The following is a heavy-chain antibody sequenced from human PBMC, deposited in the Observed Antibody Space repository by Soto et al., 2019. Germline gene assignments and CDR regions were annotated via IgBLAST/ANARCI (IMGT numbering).Heavy chain of an antibody. Sequence: QVQLQESGPGLVKPSETLSLTCTVSGGSISSYFWSWIRQPPGKGLEWIGYIYYTGSTNYNPSLKSRVTISVDTSKNQFSLQLSSVTAADAAVYYCANLNWYFDLWGRGTLVTVSS. V-gene: IGHV4-59*01. J-gene: IGHJ2*01. CDR3: ANLNWYFDL. CDR1: GGSISSYF. CDR2: IYYTGST.